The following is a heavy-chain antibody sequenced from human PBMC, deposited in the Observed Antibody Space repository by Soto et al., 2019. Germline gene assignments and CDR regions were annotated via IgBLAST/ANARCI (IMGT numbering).Heavy chain of an antibody. Sequence: QVQLVQSGAEVKKPGSSVKVSCKASGGTFSSYAISWVRQAPGQGLEWMGGIIPIFGTANYAQKFQGRVTITADESTSTADMELSSLRSDDTAVYYCAGKDTIFGVVTWFDPWGQGTLVTVSS. D-gene: IGHD3-3*01. CDR2: IIPIFGTA. CDR3: AGKDTIFGVVTWFDP. J-gene: IGHJ5*02. V-gene: IGHV1-69*01. CDR1: GGTFSSYA.